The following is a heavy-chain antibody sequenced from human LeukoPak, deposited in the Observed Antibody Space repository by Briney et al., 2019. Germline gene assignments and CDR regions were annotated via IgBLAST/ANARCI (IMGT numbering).Heavy chain of an antibody. V-gene: IGHV3-33*01. CDR3: ARAPIGYCSGGSCYFSGYYFDY. CDR2: IWYDGSNK. CDR1: GFTFREYG. D-gene: IGHD2-15*01. Sequence: GGSLRLSCVASGFTFREYGMHWVRQAPGKGLEWVAVIWYDGSNKYHADSVKGRFTISRDNSKNTLYLQMNSLRAEDTAVYYCARAPIGYCSGGSCYFSGYYFDYWGQGTLVTVSS. J-gene: IGHJ4*02.